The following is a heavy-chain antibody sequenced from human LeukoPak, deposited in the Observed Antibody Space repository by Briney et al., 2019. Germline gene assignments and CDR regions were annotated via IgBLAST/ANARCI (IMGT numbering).Heavy chain of an antibody. D-gene: IGHD3-10*01. Sequence: GGSLRLSCAASGFTVSTNYMSWVRQAPGKGLEWVSVIDRDGNTYYADSVKGRFTISRDNSKNTLYVQMNSLRAEDTAVYYCARGTYYYGSGSYSFDYWGQGTLVTVSS. V-gene: IGHV3-53*01. CDR1: GFTVSTNY. CDR3: ARGTYYYGSGSYSFDY. J-gene: IGHJ4*02. CDR2: IDRDGNT.